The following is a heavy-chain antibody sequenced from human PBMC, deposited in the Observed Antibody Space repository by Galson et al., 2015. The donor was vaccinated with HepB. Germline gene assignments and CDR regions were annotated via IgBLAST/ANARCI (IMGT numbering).Heavy chain of an antibody. J-gene: IGHJ5*02. Sequence: TLSLTCTVSGGSISSGDYYWSWIRQPPGKGLEWIGYIFYSGSTYYNPSLKSRVTISVDTSKNQFSLKLSSVTAADTAVYYCARVVGTTGWDSWFDPWGQGTLVTVSS. CDR2: IFYSGST. V-gene: IGHV4-30-4*01. CDR3: ARVVGTTGWDSWFDP. D-gene: IGHD1-26*01. CDR1: GGSISSGDYY.